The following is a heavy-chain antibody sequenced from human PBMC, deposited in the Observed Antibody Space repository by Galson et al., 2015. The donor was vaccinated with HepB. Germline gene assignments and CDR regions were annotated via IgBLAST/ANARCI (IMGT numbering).Heavy chain of an antibody. J-gene: IGHJ4*02. V-gene: IGHV1-69*13. CDR3: ARQYDTSGYYAY. CDR1: GGTFSSHT. Sequence: SVKVSCKASGGTFSSHTFSWVRQAPGQGPEWMGGIIPIFGSGNYAQKFQGRVTITADESKSTIYVELSSLRSEDTAVYYCARQYDTSGYYAYWGQGTLVTVSS. D-gene: IGHD3-22*01. CDR2: IIPIFGSG.